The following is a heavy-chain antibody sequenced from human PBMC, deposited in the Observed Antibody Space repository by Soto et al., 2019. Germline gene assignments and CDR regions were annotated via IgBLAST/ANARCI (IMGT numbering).Heavy chain of an antibody. Sequence: SETLSLTCTVPGGSISSYYWSWIRQPPGKGLEWIGYIYYSGSTNYNPSLKSRVTISVDTSKNQFSLKLSSVTAADTAVYYCARDGLGLVYWGQGTLVTVSS. J-gene: IGHJ4*02. CDR2: IYYSGST. V-gene: IGHV4-59*12. D-gene: IGHD3-16*01. CDR3: ARDGLGLVY. CDR1: GGSISSYY.